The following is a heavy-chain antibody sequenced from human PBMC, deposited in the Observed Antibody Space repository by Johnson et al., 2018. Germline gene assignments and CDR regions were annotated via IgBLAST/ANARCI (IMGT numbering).Heavy chain of an antibody. J-gene: IGHJ6*02. CDR2: FNPEDGET. D-gene: IGHD7-27*01. CDR3: VTSRFGRSPLGYYYDMDV. CDR1: GYTLTELS. Sequence: VQLVESGAEVKKPGASVKVSCKVSGYTLTELSMHWVRQAPGKGLEWMGSFNPEDGETIYAQKFQGRVTMTEDTSTDTAYMELNSLRSEDTALYYCVTSRFGRSPLGYYYDMDVWGQGTAVTVSS. V-gene: IGHV1-24*01.